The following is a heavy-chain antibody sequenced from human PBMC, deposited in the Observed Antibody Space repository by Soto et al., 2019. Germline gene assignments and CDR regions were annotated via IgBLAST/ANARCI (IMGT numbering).Heavy chain of an antibody. J-gene: IGHJ6*02. D-gene: IGHD4-4*01. V-gene: IGHV3-43D*04. CDR1: GFTFDDYA. Sequence: EVQLVESGGVVVQPGGSLRLSCAASGFTFDDYAMHWVRQAPGKGLEWVSLISWDGGSTYYADSVKGRFTISRDNSKNSLYLQMNSLRAEDTALYYCAKAGPTVTTSYYYYGMDVWGQGTTVTVSS. CDR2: ISWDGGST. CDR3: AKAGPTVTTSYYYYGMDV.